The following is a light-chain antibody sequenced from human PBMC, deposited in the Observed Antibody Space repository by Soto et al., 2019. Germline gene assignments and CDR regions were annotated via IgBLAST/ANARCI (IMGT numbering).Light chain of an antibody. Sequence: DIQMNQSPSSLSASVGDRVTITCRASQSVRTYLNWYQRKPGKAPKVLIYGASALQSGVPSRFSGSGSGTDFTLTVSSLQPEEFATYYCQQSFTSPYTFGQGTKREIK. CDR3: QQSFTSPYT. J-gene: IGKJ2*01. CDR1: QSVRTY. V-gene: IGKV1-39*01. CDR2: GAS.